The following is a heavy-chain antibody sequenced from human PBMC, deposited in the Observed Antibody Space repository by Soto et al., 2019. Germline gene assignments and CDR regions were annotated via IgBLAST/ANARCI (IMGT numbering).Heavy chain of an antibody. CDR1: GGSISSYY. J-gene: IGHJ5*02. Sequence: SETLSLTCTVSGGSISSYYWSWIRQPPGKGLEWIGYIYYSGSTNYNPSLKSRVTISVDTSKNQFSLKLSSVTAADTAVYYCAREGKPPTVTIRGWDWFDPWGQGTLVTVSS. CDR3: AREGKPPTVTIRGWDWFDP. V-gene: IGHV4-59*01. D-gene: IGHD4-4*01. CDR2: IYYSGST.